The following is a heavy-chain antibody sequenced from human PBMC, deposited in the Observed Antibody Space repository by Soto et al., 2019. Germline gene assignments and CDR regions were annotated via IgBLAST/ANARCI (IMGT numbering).Heavy chain of an antibody. Sequence: EVKLVESGGGLVKPGGSLRLSCAASGFTFSNAWMSWVRQAPGKGLEWVGRIKSKTDGGTTDYAAPVKGRFTISIYDSKNTLYLQMNSLKTADTAVYYCTTLLRSSCYSLARGADYWGQGTLVTVSS. J-gene: IGHJ4*02. D-gene: IGHD6-13*01. V-gene: IGHV3-15*01. CDR3: TTLLRSSCYSLARGADY. CDR2: IKSKTDGGTT. CDR1: GFTFSNAW.